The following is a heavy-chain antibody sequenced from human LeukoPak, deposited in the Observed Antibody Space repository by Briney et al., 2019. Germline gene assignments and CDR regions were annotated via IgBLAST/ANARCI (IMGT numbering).Heavy chain of an antibody. Sequence: GGSLRLSCAASGFTFSSYAMSWVRQAPGKGLEWVSAISGSGGSTYYADSVKGRFTISRDNSKNTLYLQMNSLRAEDTAVYYCAKDPKLRLGELSLYRGRNPNWGQGTLVTVSS. V-gene: IGHV3-23*01. CDR2: ISGSGGST. CDR3: AKDPKLRLGELSLYRGRNPN. D-gene: IGHD3-16*01. J-gene: IGHJ4*02. CDR1: GFTFSSYA.